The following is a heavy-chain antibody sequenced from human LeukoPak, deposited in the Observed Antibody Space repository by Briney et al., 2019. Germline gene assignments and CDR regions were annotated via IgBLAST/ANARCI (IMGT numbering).Heavy chain of an antibody. Sequence: PGGSLRLSCAASGFTFSSYAMSWVRQAPGKGLEWVSALSGSGGSTYYADSVKGRFTISRDNSKNTLYLQMNSLRAEDTAVYYCAKDGPIVGATIPGYWGQGTLVTVSS. CDR1: GFTFSSYA. V-gene: IGHV3-23*01. D-gene: IGHD1-26*01. CDR2: LSGSGGST. J-gene: IGHJ4*02. CDR3: AKDGPIVGATIPGY.